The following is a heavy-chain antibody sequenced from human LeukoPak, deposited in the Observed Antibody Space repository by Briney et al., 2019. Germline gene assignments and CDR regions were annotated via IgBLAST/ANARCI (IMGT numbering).Heavy chain of an antibody. J-gene: IGHJ4*02. Sequence: QPGGSLRLSCVGSGFTFSRYGMSWVRQAPGKGLEWVSGIKSSGDITYYPDSVKGRFTISRDNSKNTLYLQVNSLRAEDTAIYYCAKDVVGYTTYFDYWGQGILVTVSS. V-gene: IGHV3-23*01. CDR3: AKDVVGYTTYFDY. CDR1: GFTFSRYG. CDR2: IKSSGDIT. D-gene: IGHD1-26*01.